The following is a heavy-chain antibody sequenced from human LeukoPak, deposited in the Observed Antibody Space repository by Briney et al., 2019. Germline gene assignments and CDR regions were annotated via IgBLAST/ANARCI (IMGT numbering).Heavy chain of an antibody. CDR2: IKHDSSEK. D-gene: IGHD3-16*01. Sequence: GGSLRLSCAVSGIIFSDYWMSWVRQAPGKGLEWGANIKHDSSEKYYVDSVKGRFTISRDNAKNSLYLQMNSLRAEDTAVYYCVNDLARRGGYWGQGTLVTVSA. V-gene: IGHV3-7*01. J-gene: IGHJ4*02. CDR3: VNDLARRGGY. CDR1: GIIFSDYW.